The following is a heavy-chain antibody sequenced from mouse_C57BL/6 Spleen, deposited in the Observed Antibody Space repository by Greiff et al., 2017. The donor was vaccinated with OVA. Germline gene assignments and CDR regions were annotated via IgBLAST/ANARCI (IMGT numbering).Heavy chain of an antibody. J-gene: IGHJ1*03. CDR1: GYTFTSYG. Sequence: VNLVESGAELARPGASVKLSCKASGYTFTSYGISWVKQRTGQGLEWIGEIYPRSGNTYYNEKFKGKATLTADKSSSTAYMELRSLTSEDSAVYFCARLGGSRPYWYFDVWGTGTTVTVSS. D-gene: IGHD1-1*01. CDR3: ARLGGSRPYWYFDV. CDR2: IYPRSGNT. V-gene: IGHV1-81*01.